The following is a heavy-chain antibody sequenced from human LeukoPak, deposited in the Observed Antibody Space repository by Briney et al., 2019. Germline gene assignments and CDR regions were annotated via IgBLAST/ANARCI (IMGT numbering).Heavy chain of an antibody. Sequence: SETLSLTCAVYGGSFSGYYWSWIRQPPGKGLEWIGEINHSGSTNYNPSLKSRVTISVDTSKNQFSLKLSFVTAADTAVYYCARRLQSYYYYGMDVWGQGTTVTVSS. CDR2: INHSGST. CDR3: ARRLQSYYYYGMDV. V-gene: IGHV4-34*01. J-gene: IGHJ6*02. CDR1: GGSFSGYY. D-gene: IGHD4-11*01.